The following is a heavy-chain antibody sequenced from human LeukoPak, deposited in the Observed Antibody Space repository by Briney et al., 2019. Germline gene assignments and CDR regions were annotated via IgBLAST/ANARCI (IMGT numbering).Heavy chain of an antibody. V-gene: IGHV1-18*01. Sequence: ASVKVSCKASGYTFSSDDINWVRQAAGQGLEWMGWISAYNGNTHSAQKLQGRVTMTTDTSTSTAYMELRSLRSDDTAVYYCARGFPPRRQYDSSGYYSYYFDYWGQGTLVTVSS. J-gene: IGHJ4*02. D-gene: IGHD3-22*01. CDR1: GYTFSSDD. CDR2: ISAYNGNT. CDR3: ARGFPPRRQYDSSGYYSYYFDY.